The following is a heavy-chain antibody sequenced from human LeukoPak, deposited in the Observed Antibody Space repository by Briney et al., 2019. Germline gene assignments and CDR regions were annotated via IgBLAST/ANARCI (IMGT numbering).Heavy chain of an antibody. CDR1: GYTFTSYD. CDR2: MNPNSGNT. J-gene: IGHJ5*02. V-gene: IGHV1-8*01. D-gene: IGHD6-6*01. CDR3: ARASSSSPRYWFDP. Sequence: ASVKVSCKASGYTFTSYDINWVRQATGQGLEWMGWMNPNSGNTGYAQKFQGRVTMNRNTSISTAYMELSSLRSEDTAVYYCARASSSSPRYWFDPWGQGTLVTVSS.